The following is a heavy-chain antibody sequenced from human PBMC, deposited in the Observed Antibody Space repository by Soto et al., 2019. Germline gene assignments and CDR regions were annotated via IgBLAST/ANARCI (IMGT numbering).Heavy chain of an antibody. V-gene: IGHV1-46*03. CDR1: GYTFSSFY. D-gene: IGHD3-16*02. CDR2: INPSSGNT. Sequence: ASVKVSCKASGYTFSSFYMHWVRQAPGQGLEWMGIINPSSGNTIYAKKLQGRVTLTRDTSTSTVYMELSSLRSEDTAMYYCGRVDYFLWGSYRSVDYWGQGTLVTVSS. J-gene: IGHJ4*02. CDR3: GRVDYFLWGSYRSVDY.